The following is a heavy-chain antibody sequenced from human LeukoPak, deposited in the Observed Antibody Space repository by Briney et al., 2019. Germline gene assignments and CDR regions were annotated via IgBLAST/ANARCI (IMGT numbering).Heavy chain of an antibody. CDR3: ARDLRTLTDYYGSGQRTRDYYYYYGMDV. D-gene: IGHD3-10*01. V-gene: IGHV1-2*04. CDR2: INPNSGGT. Sequence: ASVKVSCKASGYTFTGYYMHWVRQAPGQGLEWMGWINPNSGGTNYAQKFQGWVTMTRDTSISTAYMELSRLRSDDTAVYYCARDLRTLTDYYGSGQRTRDYYYYYGMDVWGQGTTVTVSS. J-gene: IGHJ6*02. CDR1: GYTFTGYY.